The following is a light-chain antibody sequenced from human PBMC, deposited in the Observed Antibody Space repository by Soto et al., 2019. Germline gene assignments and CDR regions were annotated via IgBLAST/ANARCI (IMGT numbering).Light chain of an antibody. Sequence: DIHMTQSPPSLSASVGDRVTLTCRASQRIDTNLNWYQQKPGKAPTFLIYAGSVLQSGVPSRFRASGSGTEFPLTITSLQPEDSATYYCLQSFNSPLTFGPGTKVSIK. CDR1: QRIDTN. CDR3: LQSFNSPLT. J-gene: IGKJ3*01. V-gene: IGKV1-39*01. CDR2: AGS.